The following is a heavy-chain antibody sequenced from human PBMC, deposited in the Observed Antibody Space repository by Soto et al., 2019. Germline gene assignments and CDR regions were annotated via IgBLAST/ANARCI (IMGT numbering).Heavy chain of an antibody. V-gene: IGHV4-61*03. J-gene: IGHJ4*02. D-gene: IGHD3-10*01. CDR1: GDSVSSGSFY. CDR2: VYYSDTS. Sequence: PSETLSLTCAVSGDSVSSGSFYWSWIRQPPGKGLEWIGYVYYSDTSNYNPSLKSRVTISVDTSKNHFSLRLTSVTAADTALYYCARDFGSGYFDYWGQGTLVTVS. CDR3: ARDFGSGYFDY.